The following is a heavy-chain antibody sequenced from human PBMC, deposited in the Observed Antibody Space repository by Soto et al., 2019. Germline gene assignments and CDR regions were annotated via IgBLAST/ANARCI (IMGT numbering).Heavy chain of an antibody. CDR1: GFTFSSYT. D-gene: IGHD6-13*01. V-gene: IGHV3-21*01. J-gene: IGHJ4*02. CDR3: ARERCWYALDN. CDR2: ISASNSYI. Sequence: EEQLVESVGGLVKPGGSLRLSCAASGFTFSSYTMHWVRQAPGKGLEWVSFISASNSYIYYADSVKGRFTISRDNSKSSLYLQMNSLRPDDAAVYYCARERCWYALDNWGQGTLVTVSS.